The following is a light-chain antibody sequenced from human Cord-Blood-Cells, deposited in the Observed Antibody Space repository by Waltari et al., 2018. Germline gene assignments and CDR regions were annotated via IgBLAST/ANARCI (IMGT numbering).Light chain of an antibody. V-gene: IGLV3-1*01. CDR3: QAWDSSTGVV. Sequence: SYELTQPPSVSVSPGQTASNTCSGDKLGDKYACWYHQKPGQSPVLVIYQDSKRPSGIPERFSGSNSGNTATLTISGTQSMDEADYYCQAWDSSTGVVFGGGTKLTVL. J-gene: IGLJ2*01. CDR1: KLGDKY. CDR2: QDS.